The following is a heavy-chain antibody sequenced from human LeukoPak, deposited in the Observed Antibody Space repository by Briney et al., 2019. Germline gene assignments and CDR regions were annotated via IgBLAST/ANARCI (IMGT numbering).Heavy chain of an antibody. Sequence: GGSLRLSCAASGFIFSSYWMSWVRQAPGKGLEWVANIKQDGSEKYYVDSVKGRFTISRDNAKNTLYLQMNSLRAEDTAVYYCAKEGDYSSSSPFDYWGQGTLVTVSS. CDR2: IKQDGSEK. J-gene: IGHJ4*02. CDR3: AKEGDYSSSSPFDY. V-gene: IGHV3-7*01. D-gene: IGHD6-6*01. CDR1: GFIFSSYW.